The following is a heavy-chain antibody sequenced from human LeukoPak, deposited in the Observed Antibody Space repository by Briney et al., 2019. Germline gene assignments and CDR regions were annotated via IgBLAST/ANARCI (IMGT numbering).Heavy chain of an antibody. CDR2: ISSSSSTI. Sequence: GGSLRLSCAASGFTFSTYSMNWVRQAPGKGLEWVSYISSSSSTIYYADSVKGRFTISRDNAKNSLYLQMNSLRAEDTAVYYCARLIGYCSSTNCPDYWGQGTLVTVSS. CDR1: GFTFSTYS. CDR3: ARLIGYCSSTNCPDY. V-gene: IGHV3-48*04. D-gene: IGHD2-2*01. J-gene: IGHJ4*02.